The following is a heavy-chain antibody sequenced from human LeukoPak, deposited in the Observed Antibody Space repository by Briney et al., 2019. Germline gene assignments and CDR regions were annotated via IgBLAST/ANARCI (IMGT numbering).Heavy chain of an antibody. J-gene: IGHJ4*02. D-gene: IGHD5-18*01. CDR2: ISSSSSYI. CDR3: AKQVDTAMAGFDY. CDR1: GFTFSSYS. V-gene: IGHV3-21*01. Sequence: GGSLRLSCAASGFTFSSYSMNWVRQAPGKGLEWVSSISSSSSYIYYADSVKGRFTISRDNAKNSLYLQMNSLRAEDTAVYYCAKQVDTAMAGFDYWGQGTLVTVSS.